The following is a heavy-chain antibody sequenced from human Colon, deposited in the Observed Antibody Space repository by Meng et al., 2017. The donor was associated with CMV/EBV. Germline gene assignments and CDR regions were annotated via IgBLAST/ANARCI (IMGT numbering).Heavy chain of an antibody. J-gene: IGHJ6*02. CDR3: AKGGGSVMDV. CDR2: IGSSGGGI. V-gene: IGHV3-21*01. Sequence: GESLKISCAASGFSFSRYSMNWLRQAPGKGLEWVSSIGSSGGGIYYPDSVKGRFTISRDNARNALYLEMNSLRAEDTAVYYCAKGGGSVMDVWGQGTTVTVSS. CDR1: GFSFSRYS. D-gene: IGHD3-16*01.